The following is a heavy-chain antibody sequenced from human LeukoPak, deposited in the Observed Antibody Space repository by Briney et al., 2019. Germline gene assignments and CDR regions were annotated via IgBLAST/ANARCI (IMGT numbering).Heavy chain of an antibody. D-gene: IGHD2-2*02. CDR1: GFTFSDYY. V-gene: IGHV3-11*04. Sequence: GGSLRLSCAASGFTFSDYYMSWIRQAPGKGLEWVSYISSSGSTIYYADSVKGRFTISRDNAKNSLYLQMNSLRAEDTAVYYCARDAIYYYYYYMDVWGKGTTVTVSS. CDR2: ISSSGSTI. J-gene: IGHJ6*03. CDR3: ARDAIYYYYYYMDV.